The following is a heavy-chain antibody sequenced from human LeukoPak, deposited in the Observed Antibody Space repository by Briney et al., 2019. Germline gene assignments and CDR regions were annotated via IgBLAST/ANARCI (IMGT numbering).Heavy chain of an antibody. CDR1: GGSISNKTFY. V-gene: IGHV4-39*01. J-gene: IGHJ4*02. CDR2: IYYRGST. D-gene: IGHD2-15*01. Sequence: SETLSLTCFVSGGSISNKTFYWAWVRQPPGKALEWIGNIYYRGSTYYNPSLRSRVSIFVDTSRNQFSLKVTSLTAADTAVYYCARHEGSGGTPIDYWGQGTLVTVSS. CDR3: ARHEGSGGTPIDY.